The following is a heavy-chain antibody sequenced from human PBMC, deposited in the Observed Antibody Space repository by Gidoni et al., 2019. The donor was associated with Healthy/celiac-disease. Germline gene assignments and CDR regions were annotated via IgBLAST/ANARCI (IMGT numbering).Heavy chain of an antibody. CDR1: GGTFSSYA. CDR3: ATKNTVKDYYGMDV. CDR2: IIPILGTA. V-gene: IGHV1-69*01. Sequence: QVQLVQPGAEVKKPGSSVKVSCTASGGTFSSYAISWVRQAPGQGLEWMGGIIPILGTANYAQKFQGRVTITVDESTSTAYMELSSLRSEDTAVYYCATKNTVKDYYGMDVWGQGTTVTVSS. J-gene: IGHJ6*02. D-gene: IGHD4-17*01.